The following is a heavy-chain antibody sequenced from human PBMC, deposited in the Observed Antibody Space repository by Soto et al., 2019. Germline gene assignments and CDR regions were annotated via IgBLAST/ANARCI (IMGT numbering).Heavy chain of an antibody. CDR1: GYTFTGYY. CDR3: ARDIAAAGTGSFDY. Sequence: GASVKVSCKASGYTFTGYYMHWVRQAPGQGLEWMGWINPNSGGTNYAQKFQGRVTMTRDTSISTAYMELSRLRSDDTAVYYCARDIAAAGTGSFDYWGQGTLVTVS. CDR2: INPNSGGT. D-gene: IGHD6-13*01. J-gene: IGHJ4*02. V-gene: IGHV1-2*02.